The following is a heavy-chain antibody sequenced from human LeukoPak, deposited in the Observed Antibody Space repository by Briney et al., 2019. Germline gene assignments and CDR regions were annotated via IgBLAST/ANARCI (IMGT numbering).Heavy chain of an antibody. Sequence: SETLSLTCTVSGGSISSSSYYWGWIRQPPGKGLEWIGSIYYSGSTYYNPSLKSRVTISVDTSKNQFSLKLSSVTAADTAVYYCARGSPGATRGAFDIWGQGTMVTVSS. CDR1: GGSISSSSYY. D-gene: IGHD2-15*01. J-gene: IGHJ3*02. CDR2: IYYSGST. CDR3: ARGSPGATRGAFDI. V-gene: IGHV4-39*07.